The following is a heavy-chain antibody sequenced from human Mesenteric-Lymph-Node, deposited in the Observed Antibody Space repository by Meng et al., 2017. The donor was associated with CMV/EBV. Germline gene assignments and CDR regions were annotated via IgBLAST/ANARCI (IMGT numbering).Heavy chain of an antibody. CDR2: ISSSSSYI. D-gene: IGHD1-26*01. Sequence: GESLKISCAASGFTFSSYWMTWVRQAPGKGLEWVSSISSSSSYIYYADSVKGRFTISRDNAKNSLYLQMNSLRAEDTAVYYCAGVGHSGSYLDAFDIWGQETMVTVSS. CDR1: GFTFSSYW. V-gene: IGHV3-21*01. CDR3: AGVGHSGSYLDAFDI. J-gene: IGHJ3*02.